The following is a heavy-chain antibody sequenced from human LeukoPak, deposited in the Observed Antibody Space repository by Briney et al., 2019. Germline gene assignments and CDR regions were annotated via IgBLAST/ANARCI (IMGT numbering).Heavy chain of an antibody. V-gene: IGHV3-20*01. CDR2: INWNGGST. Sequence: PGGSLRLSCAASGFTFDDYGMSWVRQAPGKGLEWVSGINWNGGSTGYADSVKGRFTISRDNAKNSLYLQMNSPRAEDTALYHCARDGKYSSGWSDYYYGMDVWGQGTTVTVSS. J-gene: IGHJ6*02. CDR1: GFTFDDYG. CDR3: ARDGKYSSGWSDYYYGMDV. D-gene: IGHD6-19*01.